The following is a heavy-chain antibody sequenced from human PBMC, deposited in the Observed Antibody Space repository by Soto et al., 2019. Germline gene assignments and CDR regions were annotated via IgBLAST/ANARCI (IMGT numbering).Heavy chain of an antibody. Sequence: GGSLRLSCAASGFTFSDYYMGWNRQAPGKGLEWVSYIISSGSTIYYAYSVKGRFTISRDNAKNSLYLQMNSLRAEDTAVYYCARDVENGKQSYVYWGHGTLVTVSS. CDR1: GFTFSDYY. J-gene: IGHJ4*01. V-gene: IGHV3-11*04. CDR2: IISSGSTI. D-gene: IGHD6-19*01. CDR3: ARDVENGKQSYVY.